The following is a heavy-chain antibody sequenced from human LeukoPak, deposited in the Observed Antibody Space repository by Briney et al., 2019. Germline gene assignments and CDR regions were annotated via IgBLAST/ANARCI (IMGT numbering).Heavy chain of an antibody. D-gene: IGHD6-13*01. V-gene: IGHV4-39*01. Sequence: SETLSLTCTVSGGSISRSSYYWGWIRQPPGKGLEWIGSIYYSGSTYYNPSLKSRVTISVDTSKNQFSLKLSSVSAADTAVYYCARHRSSPLYYFDYWGQGTLVTVYS. J-gene: IGHJ4*02. CDR2: IYYSGST. CDR1: GGSISRSSYY. CDR3: ARHRSSPLYYFDY.